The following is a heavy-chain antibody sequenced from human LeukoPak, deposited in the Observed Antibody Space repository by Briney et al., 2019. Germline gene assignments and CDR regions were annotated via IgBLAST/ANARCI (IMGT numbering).Heavy chain of an antibody. V-gene: IGHV3-30*18. CDR2: ISYHGSNT. Sequence: PGRSLRLSCAASGFTFSNYGMHWVRQAPGKGLDWVAFISYHGSNTNYADSVKGRFTLSRDNSKNTLYLQMNSLRAEDTAVYYCVKDVQGWSRIAHACDIWGHGTMVTVSS. CDR1: GFTFSNYG. J-gene: IGHJ3*02. D-gene: IGHD2-15*01. CDR3: VKDVQGWSRIAHACDI.